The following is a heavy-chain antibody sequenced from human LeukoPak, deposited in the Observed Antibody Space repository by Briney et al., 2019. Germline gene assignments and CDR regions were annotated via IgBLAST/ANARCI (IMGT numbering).Heavy chain of an antibody. D-gene: IGHD6-13*01. J-gene: IGHJ4*02. CDR2: IYYSGST. CDR1: GGSISSSSYY. V-gene: IGHV4-39*01. CDR3: ARHGCSSSWYRWKPPICHIDY. Sequence: PSETLSLTCTVSGGSISSSSYYWGWLRQPPGKGLEWIGSIYYSGSTYYNPSLKSRVTISVDTSKNQFSLKLSSVTAADTAVYYCARHGCSSSWYRWKPPICHIDYWGQGTLVTVSS.